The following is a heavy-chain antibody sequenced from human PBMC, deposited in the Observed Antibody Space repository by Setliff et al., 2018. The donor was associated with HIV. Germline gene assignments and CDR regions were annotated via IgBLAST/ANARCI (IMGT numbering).Heavy chain of an antibody. CDR3: ARGHCSGTNCYGVDYYGMDV. D-gene: IGHD2-2*01. CDR2: IYHSEYT. CDR1: GGSISSDNW. V-gene: IGHV4-4*02. Sequence: SETLSLTCAVSGGSISSDNWWTWVRQPPGKGLGWIGEIYHSEYTNYNASLKSRVSMSVDKSKNQFSLKLTSVTAADTAVYYCARGHCSGTNCYGVDYYGMDVWGQGTTVTVSS. J-gene: IGHJ6*02.